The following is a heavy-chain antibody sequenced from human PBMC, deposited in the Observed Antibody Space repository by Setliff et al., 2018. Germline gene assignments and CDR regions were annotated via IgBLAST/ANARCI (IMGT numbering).Heavy chain of an antibody. J-gene: IGHJ5*02. Sequence: SETLSLTCTVSGGSISSHYWSWIRQPPGKGLEWIGYIYYSGSTNYNPSLKSRVTISVDTSKNQFSLKLSSVTAADTAVYYCARDGGYNFWSGYSNWFDPWGQGTLVTVSS. V-gene: IGHV4-59*11. D-gene: IGHD3-3*01. CDR2: IYYSGST. CDR3: ARDGGYNFWSGYSNWFDP. CDR1: GGSISSHY.